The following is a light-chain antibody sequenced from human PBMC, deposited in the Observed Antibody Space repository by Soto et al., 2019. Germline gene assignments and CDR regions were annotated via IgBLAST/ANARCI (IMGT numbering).Light chain of an antibody. Sequence: DIQMTQSPCALSASVGDRVTISCRASQSISSSLNWCQQKPGHTPKLLIYGASTLESGVPSRFSGSGSRTDFTLTVSSLQVEDFATYYCKQNDTIPRTVGQGPKVDVK. CDR2: GAS. CDR1: QSISSS. CDR3: KQNDTIPRT. V-gene: IGKV1-39*01. J-gene: IGKJ1*01.